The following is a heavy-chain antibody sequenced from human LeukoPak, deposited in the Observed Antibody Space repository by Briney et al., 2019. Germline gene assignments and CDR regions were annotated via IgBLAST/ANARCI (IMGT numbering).Heavy chain of an antibody. Sequence: GGSLRLSCAASGFTFSSYEMHWVRQAPGKGLQWVSYMSGSGSTIYYTDSVKGRFTISRDNSKNTLYMQMNSLRAEDTAVYYCAKGMAAYGSGSLFDYWGQGTLVTVSS. CDR2: MSGSGSTI. D-gene: IGHD3-10*01. CDR3: AKGMAAYGSGSLFDY. J-gene: IGHJ4*02. V-gene: IGHV3-48*03. CDR1: GFTFSSYE.